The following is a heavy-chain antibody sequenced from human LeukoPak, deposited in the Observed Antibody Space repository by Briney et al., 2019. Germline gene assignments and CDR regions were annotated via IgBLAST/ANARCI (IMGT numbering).Heavy chain of an antibody. CDR1: GGSISSYY. CDR2: IYTSGST. J-gene: IGHJ4*02. CDR3: ARDPCNSTSCHRRYGLDQ. V-gene: IGHV4-4*07. D-gene: IGHD2-2*01. Sequence: PSETLSLTCTVSGGSISSYYWSWIRQAAGKGLEWIGRIYTSGSTNYNPSLKSRVTMSVDTSKNQFSLKLSSVTAADTAVYFCARDPCNSTSCHRRYGLDQWGQGTLVTVSS.